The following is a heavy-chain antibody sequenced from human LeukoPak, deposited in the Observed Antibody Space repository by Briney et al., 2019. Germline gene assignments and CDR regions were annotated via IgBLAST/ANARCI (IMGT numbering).Heavy chain of an antibody. V-gene: IGHV3-9*01. CDR3: AKDPTRSYSSGLFLGP. CDR2: ISWNSGSI. CDR1: GFTFDDYA. J-gene: IGHJ5*02. Sequence: GRSLRLSCAASGFTFDDYAMHWVRQAPGKGLEWVSGISWNSGSIGYADSVKGRFTISRDNAKNSLYLQMNSLRAEDTALYYCAKDPTRSYSSGLFLGPWGQGTQVTVSS. D-gene: IGHD6-19*01.